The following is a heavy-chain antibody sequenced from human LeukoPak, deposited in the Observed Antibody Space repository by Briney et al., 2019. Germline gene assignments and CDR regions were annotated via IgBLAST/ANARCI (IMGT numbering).Heavy chain of an antibody. CDR3: ARGSSGWHY. V-gene: IGHV3-21*06. Sequence: TFTSCSSSYIYYADSVKGRFTISRDNAKNSLYLQMNSLRAEDTAVYYCARGSSGWHYWGQGTLVTVSS. J-gene: IGHJ4*02. D-gene: IGHD6-19*01. CDR2: TSCSSSYI.